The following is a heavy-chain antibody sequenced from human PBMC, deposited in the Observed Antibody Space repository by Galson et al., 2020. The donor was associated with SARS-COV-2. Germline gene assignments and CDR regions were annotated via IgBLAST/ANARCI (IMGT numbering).Heavy chain of an antibody. D-gene: IGHD5-18*01. CDR3: ARWSPPGYSYGWFDH. CDR1: GGSVSSRYYY. J-gene: IGHJ5*02. CDR2: IYYTGDT. V-gene: IGHV4-61*01. Sequence: SETLSLTCAVSGGSVSSRYYYWSWVRQPPGKGLEWIGDIYYTGDTNYNPSLKSRLTISIDASKNQFSLNLTSVTAADTALYYCARWSPPGYSYGWFDHWGQGTPVTVSS.